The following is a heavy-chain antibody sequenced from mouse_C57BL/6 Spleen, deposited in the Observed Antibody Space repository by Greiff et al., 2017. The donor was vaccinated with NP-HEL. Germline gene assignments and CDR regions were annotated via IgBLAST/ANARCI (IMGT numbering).Heavy chain of an antibody. J-gene: IGHJ4*01. V-gene: IGHV7-3*01. CDR3: ATIYYDYDVYAMDY. CDR1: GFTFTDYY. CDR2: IRNKANGYTT. Sequence: DVHLVESGGGLVQPGGSLSLSCAASGFTFTDYYMSWVRQPPGKALEWLGFIRNKANGYTTEYSASVKGRFTISRDNSQSILYLQMNALRAEDSATYYCATIYYDYDVYAMDYWGQGTSVTVSS. D-gene: IGHD2-4*01.